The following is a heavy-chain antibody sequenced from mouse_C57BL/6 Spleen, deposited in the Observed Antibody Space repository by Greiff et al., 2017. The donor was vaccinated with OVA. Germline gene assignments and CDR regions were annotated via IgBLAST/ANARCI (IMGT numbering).Heavy chain of an antibody. J-gene: IGHJ3*01. CDR3: ARWRNGYSFAY. CDR1: GYAFSSYW. D-gene: IGHD2-3*01. CDR2: IYPGDGAT. V-gene: IGHV1-80*01. Sequence: VQLQQSGAELVKPGASVKISCKASGYAFSSYWMNWVKQRPGKGLEWIGQIYPGDGATNYNGKFKGKATLTADKSSSTAYMQLSSLTSEDSAVYFCARWRNGYSFAYWGQGTLVTVSA.